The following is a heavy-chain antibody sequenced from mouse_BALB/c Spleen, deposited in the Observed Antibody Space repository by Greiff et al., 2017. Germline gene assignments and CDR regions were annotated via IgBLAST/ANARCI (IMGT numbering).Heavy chain of an antibody. D-gene: IGHD2-10*02. CDR3: ARAYGNYDY. V-gene: IGHV1-69*02. Sequence: QVQLQQSGAELVKPGASVKLSCKASGYTFTSYWMHWVKQRPGQGLEWIGEIDPSDSYTNYNQKFKGKATLTVDKSSSTAYMQLSSLTSEDSAVYYCARAYGNYDYWGQGTTLTVSS. CDR2: IDPSDSYT. J-gene: IGHJ2*01. CDR1: GYTFTSYW.